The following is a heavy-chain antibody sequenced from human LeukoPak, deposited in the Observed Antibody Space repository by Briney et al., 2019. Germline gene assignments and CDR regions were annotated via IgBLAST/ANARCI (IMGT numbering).Heavy chain of an antibody. Sequence: SQTLSLTCTVSGGSISRGGYYWSWIRQHPGKGLEWIGYIYYSGSTYYNPSLKSRVTISVDTSKNQFSLKLSSVTAADTAVYYCARGGVGYCSGGSCHYYYYGMDVWGQGTTVTVSS. CDR3: ARGGVGYCSGGSCHYYYYGMDV. CDR1: GGSISRGGYY. D-gene: IGHD2-15*01. V-gene: IGHV4-31*03. J-gene: IGHJ6*02. CDR2: IYYSGST.